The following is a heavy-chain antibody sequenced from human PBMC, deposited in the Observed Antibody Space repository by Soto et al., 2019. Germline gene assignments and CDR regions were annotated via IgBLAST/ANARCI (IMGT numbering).Heavy chain of an antibody. D-gene: IGHD2-21*01. CDR1: GGTFSSYP. J-gene: IGHJ4*02. CDR2: IIPIFGTA. CDR3: ARAPHIADDYCAY. V-gene: IGHV1-69*12. Sequence: QVQLVQSGAEVKKPGSSVKVSCKTSGGTFSSYPITWVRQAPGQGLEWMGGIIPIFGTANYAQKFQGRVTINADETTSTSDMEIKSLRSEDTAVYYRARAPHIADDYCAYWGQGTLVTVSS.